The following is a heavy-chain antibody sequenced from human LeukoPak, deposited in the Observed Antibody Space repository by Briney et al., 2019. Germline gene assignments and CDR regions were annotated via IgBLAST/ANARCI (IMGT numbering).Heavy chain of an antibody. CDR2: IYSGGST. V-gene: IGHV3-53*01. J-gene: IGHJ4*02. CDR3: ARVLVVPAAHFDY. D-gene: IGHD2-2*01. CDR1: GFTVSSNY. Sequence: GGSLRLSCAASGFTVSSNYMSWVRQAPGKGLEWVSVIYSGGSTYYADSVKGRFTISRDNAKNSLYLQMNSLRAEDTAVYYCARVLVVPAAHFDYWGQGTLVTVSS.